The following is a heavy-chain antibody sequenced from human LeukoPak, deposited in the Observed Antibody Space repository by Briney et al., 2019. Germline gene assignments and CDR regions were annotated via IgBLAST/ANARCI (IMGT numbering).Heavy chain of an antibody. Sequence: GGSLRLSCAASGFTVSSNYMTWVRQAPGKGLEWVSIIYLGGNTYYPDSVKDRFTISTDNSKNTLHLQMNSLRAEDTAVYYCARGARSCSSTRCYAYYFDYWGQGTLVTVSS. J-gene: IGHJ4*02. V-gene: IGHV3-53*01. CDR2: IYLGGNT. D-gene: IGHD2-2*01. CDR1: GFTVSSNY. CDR3: ARGARSCSSTRCYAYYFDY.